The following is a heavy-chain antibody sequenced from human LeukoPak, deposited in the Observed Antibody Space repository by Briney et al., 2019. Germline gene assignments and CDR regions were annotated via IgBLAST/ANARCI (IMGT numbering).Heavy chain of an antibody. V-gene: IGHV1-18*01. D-gene: IGHD2-21*02. Sequence: ASVKVSCKASGYTFTSYGISWVRQAPGQGLEWMGWISAYNGNTNYAQKLQGRVTMTTDTYTSTAYMELRSLRSDDTAVYYCARRNCGGDCYYCYYGMDVWGQGTTVTVSS. J-gene: IGHJ6*02. CDR1: GYTFTSYG. CDR2: ISAYNGNT. CDR3: ARRNCGGDCYYCYYGMDV.